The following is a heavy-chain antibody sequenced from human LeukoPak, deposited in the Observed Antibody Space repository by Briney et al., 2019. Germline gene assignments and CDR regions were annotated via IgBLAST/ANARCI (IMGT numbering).Heavy chain of an antibody. J-gene: IGHJ4*02. D-gene: IGHD2-21*01. CDR1: GGSISSGAYS. CDR2: IYYTGTT. Sequence: SETLSLTCAVSGGSISSGAYSWSWIRQPPGKGLEWIGYIYYTGTTYYNPSLKSRVTISLDRSKNQFSLNLNSVTAADTAVYYCARWVKTYFDYWGLGALVTVSS. CDR3: ARWVKTYFDY. V-gene: IGHV4-30-2*01.